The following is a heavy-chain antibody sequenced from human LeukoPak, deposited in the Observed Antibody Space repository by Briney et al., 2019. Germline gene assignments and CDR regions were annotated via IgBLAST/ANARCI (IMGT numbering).Heavy chain of an antibody. V-gene: IGHV3-30-3*01. CDR1: GFTFSSYA. D-gene: IGHD6-6*01. CDR2: ISYDGSNK. J-gene: IGHJ4*02. Sequence: PGGSLRLSCAASGFTFSSYAMHWVRQAPGKGLEWVAVISYDGSNKYYADSVKGRFTISRDNSKNTLYLQMNSLRAEDTAVYYCARDLEGQLVLGLDYWGQGTLVTVS. CDR3: ARDLEGQLVLGLDY.